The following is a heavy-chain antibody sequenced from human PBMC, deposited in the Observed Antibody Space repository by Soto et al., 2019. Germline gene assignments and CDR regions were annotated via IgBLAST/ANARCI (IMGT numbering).Heavy chain of an antibody. CDR2: ISGSADTT. CDR3: AKSCQSSWVNMEV. V-gene: IGHV3-23*01. J-gene: IGHJ6*02. Sequence: EVQMWESGGGVVQPGGSLRLFCAASGFTFRSYSTNWVRQAPGKGLEWVSTISGSADTTYYADSVKGRFTISRDNSKNTLSLQMNSLRAEDTAVYYCAKSCQSSWVNMEVWGQGTTVIVSS. D-gene: IGHD2-15*01. CDR1: GFTFRSYS.